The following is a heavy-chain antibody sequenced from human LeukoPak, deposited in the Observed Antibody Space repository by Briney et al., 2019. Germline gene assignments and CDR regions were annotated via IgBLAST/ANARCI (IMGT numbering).Heavy chain of an antibody. D-gene: IGHD2-15*01. V-gene: IGHV3-23*01. CDR1: GFTFSSYA. CDR2: ISGSGGST. CDR3: AKVDRYCSGGSCYGFDY. J-gene: IGHJ4*02. Sequence: GGSLRLSCAASGFTFSSYAMSWVRQAPGKGLEWVSAISGSGGSTYYADSVKGRFTISRDNSKNTLHLQMNSLRAEDTAVYYCAKVDRYCSGGSCYGFDYWGQGTLVTVSS.